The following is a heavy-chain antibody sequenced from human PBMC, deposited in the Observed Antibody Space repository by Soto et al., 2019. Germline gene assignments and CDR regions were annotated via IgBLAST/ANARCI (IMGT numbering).Heavy chain of an antibody. CDR1: GFTFSSFG. D-gene: IGHD3-3*01. Sequence: QVQVVGSGGGVVQPGRSLRLSCAASGFTFSSFGMHWVRQAPGKGLEWVSLIWYDGSKKSYGDSVKGRFTISRDNSRNTVYLQMNSLRADDTAVYYCARDASYYSLWSGYYPSRNGMDVWGQGTTVTVSS. V-gene: IGHV3-33*01. CDR3: ARDASYYSLWSGYYPSRNGMDV. CDR2: IWYDGSKK. J-gene: IGHJ6*02.